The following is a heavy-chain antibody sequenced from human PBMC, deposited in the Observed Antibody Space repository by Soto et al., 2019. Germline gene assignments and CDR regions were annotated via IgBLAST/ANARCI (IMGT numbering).Heavy chain of an antibody. J-gene: IGHJ3*02. V-gene: IGHV4-34*01. CDR1: GGSFSGYY. CDR3: ARGQARILRVSRSPNRGNTAFDI. CDR2: INHSGST. D-gene: IGHD7-27*01. Sequence: SETLSLTCAVYGGSFSGYYWSWIRQPPGKGLEWIGEINHSGSTNYNPSLKSRVTISVETSKNQFSLKLSSVTAADTAVYYCARGQARILRVSRSPNRGNTAFDIWGQGTMVTVSS.